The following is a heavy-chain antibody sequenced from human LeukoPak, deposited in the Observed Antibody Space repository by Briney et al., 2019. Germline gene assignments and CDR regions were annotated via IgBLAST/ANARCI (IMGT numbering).Heavy chain of an antibody. CDR3: AGVVFVGWYEGGWFDP. D-gene: IGHD6-19*01. CDR2: ISAYNGNT. V-gene: IGHV1-18*01. CDR1: GYTFTSYG. J-gene: IGHJ5*02. Sequence: ASVKVSCKASGYTFTSYGISWVRQAPGQGLEWMGWISAYNGNTNYAQKLQGRVTMTTDTSTSTAYMELRSLRSDDTAVYYCAGVVFVGWYEGGWFDPWGQGTLVTVSS.